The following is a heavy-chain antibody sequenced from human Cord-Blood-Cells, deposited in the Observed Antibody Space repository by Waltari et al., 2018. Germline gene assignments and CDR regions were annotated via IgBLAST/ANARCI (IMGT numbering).Heavy chain of an antibody. Sequence: QVQLVESGGGVVQPGRSLRLSCAASGFTFSSYGMHWVRQAPGTGMEWVAVISYDGSNKYYADSVKGRFTISRDNSKNTLYLQMNSLRAEDTAVYYCAKSSGSGSYYDYYYYYMDVWGKGTTVTVSS. CDR1: GFTFSSYG. J-gene: IGHJ6*03. D-gene: IGHD3-10*01. V-gene: IGHV3-30*18. CDR2: ISYDGSNK. CDR3: AKSSGSGSYYDYYYYYMDV.